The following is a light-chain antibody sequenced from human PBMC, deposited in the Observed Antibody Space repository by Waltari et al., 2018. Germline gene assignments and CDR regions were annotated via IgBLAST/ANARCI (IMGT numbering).Light chain of an antibody. V-gene: IGLV1-44*01. CDR1: SSTIGYHT. J-gene: IGLJ2*01. Sequence: QSVLTQPPSASGTPGQRVTISFSGSSSTIGYHTVDWYQQLPGSAPNPLIYSNDQRPPGVPDRFSGSKSGSSASLAISGLQSEDGADYYCATWDNGLGGHVVFGGGTKLTVL. CDR2: SND. CDR3: ATWDNGLGGHVV.